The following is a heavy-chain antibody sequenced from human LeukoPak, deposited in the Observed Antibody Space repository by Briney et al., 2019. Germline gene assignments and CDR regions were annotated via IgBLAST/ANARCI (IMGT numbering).Heavy chain of an antibody. CDR3: ARGNYYDSSGYLDY. CDR1: GFTFSSYS. Sequence: GGSLRLSCADSGFTFSSYSMNWVRQAPGKGLEWVSYISSSSSTIYYADSVKGRFTISRDNAKNSLYLQMNSLRDEDTAVYYCARGNYYDSSGYLDYWGQGTLVTVSS. D-gene: IGHD3-22*01. CDR2: ISSSSSTI. J-gene: IGHJ4*02. V-gene: IGHV3-48*02.